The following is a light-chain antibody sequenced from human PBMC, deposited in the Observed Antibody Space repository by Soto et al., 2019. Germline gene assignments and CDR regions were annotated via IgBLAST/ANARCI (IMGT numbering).Light chain of an antibody. CDR2: DNS. V-gene: IGLV1-51*01. J-gene: IGLJ2*01. Sequence: QSVLTQPPSVSAAPGQKVTISCSGSSSNIGNNYVSWFQQLPGTAPKLLIYDNSKRPSGIPDRFSGSKSGTSATLGITGLQTGGEAYYYCGTWDSSLSGGVFGGGTKVTVL. CDR1: SSNIGNNY. CDR3: GTWDSSLSGGV.